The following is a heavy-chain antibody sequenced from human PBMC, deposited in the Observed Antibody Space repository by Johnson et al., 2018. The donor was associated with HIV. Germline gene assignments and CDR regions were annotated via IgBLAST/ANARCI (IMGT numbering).Heavy chain of an antibody. CDR3: ATEPNAFDI. CDR2: IKSEADGGTT. CDR1: GFTFNNTW. J-gene: IGHJ3*02. V-gene: IGHV3-15*01. Sequence: VQLVESGGGLVKPGGSLRLSCATSGFTFNNTWMSWVRQAPGKGLEWLGHIKSEADGGTTDYAAPVKGKFIISRDDSKTTLYLQINSLKSEDTAVYYCATEPNAFDIWGQGTLGTVSS.